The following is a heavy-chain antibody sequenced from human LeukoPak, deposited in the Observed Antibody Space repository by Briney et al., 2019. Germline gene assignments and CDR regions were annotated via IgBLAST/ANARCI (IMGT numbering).Heavy chain of an antibody. CDR1: GGSISSSSYY. Sequence: SETLSLTCTVSGGSISSSSYYWGWIRQPPGKGLEWIGSIYYSGSTYYNPSLKSRVTISVDTSKNQFSLKLSSVTAADTAVYYCAREEGSLYTLWGQGTLVTVSS. CDR2: IYYSGST. D-gene: IGHD2-2*02. CDR3: AREEGSLYTL. V-gene: IGHV4-39*07. J-gene: IGHJ4*02.